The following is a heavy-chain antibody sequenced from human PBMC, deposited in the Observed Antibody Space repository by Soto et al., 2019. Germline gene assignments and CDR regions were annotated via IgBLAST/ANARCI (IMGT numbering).Heavy chain of an antibody. J-gene: IGHJ3*02. CDR3: ARIKRRYCSSTSCADAFDI. Sequence: GASVKVSCKASGYTFTSYGICWVRQAPGQGLEWMGWISAYNGNTNYAQKLQGRVTMTTDTSTSTAYMELRSLRSDDTAVYYCARIKRRYCSSTSCADAFDIWGQGTMVTVSS. V-gene: IGHV1-18*01. D-gene: IGHD2-2*01. CDR2: ISAYNGNT. CDR1: GYTFTSYG.